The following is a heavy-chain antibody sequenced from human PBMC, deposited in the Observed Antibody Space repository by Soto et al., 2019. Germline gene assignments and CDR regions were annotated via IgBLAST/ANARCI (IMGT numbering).Heavy chain of an antibody. J-gene: IGHJ4*02. Sequence: QVQLQESGPGVVKPSETLSLTCTVSGASVSSHHWTWIRQPPGKGLEWIGDYSDSASYSPSLKSRVTIPADTSKNHFALNLNYVTAADTPVSYCPAYRRAEGGRAYLGQGTLVTVSS. V-gene: IGHV4-59*08. CDR1: GASVSSHH. CDR3: PAYRRAEGGRAY. CDR2: DYSDSA. D-gene: IGHD3-16*01.